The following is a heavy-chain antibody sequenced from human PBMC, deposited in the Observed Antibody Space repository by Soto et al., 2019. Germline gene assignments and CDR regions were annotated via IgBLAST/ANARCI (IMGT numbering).Heavy chain of an antibody. CDR1: GFSFRSSA. CDR2: IGPTGGNT. D-gene: IGHD3-10*01. J-gene: IGHJ4*02. CDR3: AREGGFSATGGGSYFGIEY. Sequence: EVQLLESGGGLVQPGGSLRLSCTASGFSFRSSAMTWVRQVPGKGLEWVSSIGPTGGNTYYTDSVKGRFTISRDNSKTTLFLQMNSLRVEDTAVYYCAREGGFSATGGGSYFGIEYWGQGTLVTVSS. V-gene: IGHV3-23*01.